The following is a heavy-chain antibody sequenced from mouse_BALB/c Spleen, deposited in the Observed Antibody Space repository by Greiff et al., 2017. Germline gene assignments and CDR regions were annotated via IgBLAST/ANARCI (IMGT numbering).Heavy chain of an antibody. CDR2: ILPGSGST. J-gene: IGHJ4*01. D-gene: IGHD2-10*02. Sequence: QVQLQQSGAELMKPGASVKISCKATGYTFSSYWIEWVKQRPGHGLEWIGEILPGSGSTNYNEKFKGKATFTADTSSNTAYMQLSSLTSEDSAVYYCAREEKKYGNYDYYAMDYWGQGTSVTVSS. V-gene: IGHV1-9*01. CDR1: GYTFSSYW. CDR3: AREEKKYGNYDYYAMDY.